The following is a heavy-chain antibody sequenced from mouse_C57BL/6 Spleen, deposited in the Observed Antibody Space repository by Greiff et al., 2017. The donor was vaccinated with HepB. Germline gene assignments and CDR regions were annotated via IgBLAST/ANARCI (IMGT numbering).Heavy chain of an antibody. CDR1: GYTFTSYW. J-gene: IGHJ3*01. V-gene: IGHV1-55*01. CDR3: AREEGYASFAY. Sequence: QVHVKQSGAELVKPGASVKMSCKASGYTFTSYWITWVKQRPGQGLEWIGDIYPGSGSTNYNEKFKSKATLTVDTSSSTAYMQLSSLTSEDSAVYYCAREEGYASFAYWGQGTLVTVSA. CDR2: IYPGSGST. D-gene: IGHD3-1*01.